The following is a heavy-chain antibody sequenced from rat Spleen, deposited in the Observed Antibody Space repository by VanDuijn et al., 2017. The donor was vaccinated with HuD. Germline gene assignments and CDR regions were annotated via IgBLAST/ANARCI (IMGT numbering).Heavy chain of an antibody. D-gene: IGHD5-1*01. CDR1: GFNFNEHW. V-gene: IGHV4-2*01. J-gene: IGHJ2*01. CDR3: VREELGVRD. CDR2: INKDSRRI. Sequence: EVQLVETGGGLVQPGRSLKLSCAASGFNFNEHWMGWVRQAPGKGLEWIGEINKDSRRINYSPFLKDKFTISRDNVQNTLYLQMSRLGSEDTANYYGVREELGVRDWGQGVMVTVSS.